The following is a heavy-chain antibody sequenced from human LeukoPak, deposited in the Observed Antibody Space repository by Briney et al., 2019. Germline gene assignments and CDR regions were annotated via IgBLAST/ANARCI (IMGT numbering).Heavy chain of an antibody. CDR3: VRGNRSYNFDY. D-gene: IGHD1-26*01. CDR1: GFTFSRYW. J-gene: IGHJ4*02. V-gene: IGHV3-74*01. CDR2: IKSDGSST. Sequence: GGSLRLSCAASGFTFSRYWMHRVRQAPGKGLVWVSCIKSDGSSTSIAGSAKGRFTISRDNAKNTVYLQMNSLRAEDTAVYYCVRGNRSYNFDYWGQGTLVTVSS.